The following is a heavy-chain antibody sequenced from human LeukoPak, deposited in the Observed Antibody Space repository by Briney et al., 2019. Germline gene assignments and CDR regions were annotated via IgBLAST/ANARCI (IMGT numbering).Heavy chain of an antibody. D-gene: IGHD3-22*01. CDR1: GGSISSSSYY. CDR3: ARSAYYDSSGYYHTDFDY. V-gene: IGHV4-39*07. J-gene: IGHJ4*02. CDR2: IYYSGST. Sequence: SETLSLTCTVSGGSISSSSYYWGWIRQPPGKGLEWIGSIYYSGSTYYNPSLKSRVTISVDTSKNQFSLKLSSVTAADTAVYYCARSAYYDSSGYYHTDFDYWGQGTLVTVSS.